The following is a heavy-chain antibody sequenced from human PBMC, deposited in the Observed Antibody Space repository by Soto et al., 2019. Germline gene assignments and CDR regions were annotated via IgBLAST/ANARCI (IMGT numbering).Heavy chain of an antibody. Sequence: PGGSLRLSCAASGFTFSSYAMSWVRQAPGKGLEWVSAISGSGGSTYYADSVKGRFTISRDNSKNTLYLQMNSLRAEDTAVYYCAKDGDFWSLEVGNMDVWGKGTTVTVSS. J-gene: IGHJ6*03. CDR3: AKDGDFWSLEVGNMDV. V-gene: IGHV3-23*01. CDR2: ISGSGGST. CDR1: GFTFSSYA. D-gene: IGHD3-3*01.